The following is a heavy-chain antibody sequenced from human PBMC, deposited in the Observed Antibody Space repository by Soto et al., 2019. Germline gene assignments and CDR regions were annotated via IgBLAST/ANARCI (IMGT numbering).Heavy chain of an antibody. D-gene: IGHD3-10*01. Sequence: ESGGGLVQPGGSLRLSCAASGFTFSSYAMSWVRQAPGKGLEWVSAISGSGGSTYYADSVKGRFTISRDNSKNTLYLQMNSLRAEDTAVYYCANPYGSGSYGYYYYYMDVWGKGTTVTVSS. J-gene: IGHJ6*03. CDR2: ISGSGGST. CDR1: GFTFSSYA. V-gene: IGHV3-23*01. CDR3: ANPYGSGSYGYYYYYMDV.